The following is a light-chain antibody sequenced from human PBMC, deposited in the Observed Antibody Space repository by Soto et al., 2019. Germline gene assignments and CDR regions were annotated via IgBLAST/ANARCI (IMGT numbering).Light chain of an antibody. V-gene: IGKV4-1*01. J-gene: IGKJ2*01. CDR2: WAS. Sequence: DIVMTQSPDSLAVSLGERATLNCTSGRSLFYSPHNKSYLAWYQQKVGQPPQMLIYWASTRESGVPDRFRGSGYGTDFTLTISSLQADDGAVYYCQQYYRAPRTFGQGTKVE. CDR3: QQYYRAPRT. CDR1: RSLFYSPHNKSY.